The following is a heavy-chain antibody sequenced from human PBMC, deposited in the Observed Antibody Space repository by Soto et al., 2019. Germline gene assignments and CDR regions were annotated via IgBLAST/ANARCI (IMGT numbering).Heavy chain of an antibody. V-gene: IGHV3-11*01. CDR3: ATPGPHCTNGVCWPYFDY. CDR2: ISSSGSTI. J-gene: IGHJ4*02. CDR1: GFTFSDYY. D-gene: IGHD2-8*01. Sequence: PGGSLRLSCAASGFTFSDYYMSWIRQAPGKGLEWVSYISSSGSTIYYADSVKGRFTISRDNAKNSLYLQMNSLRAEDTAVYYCATPGPHCTNGVCWPYFDYWGQGTLVTVSS.